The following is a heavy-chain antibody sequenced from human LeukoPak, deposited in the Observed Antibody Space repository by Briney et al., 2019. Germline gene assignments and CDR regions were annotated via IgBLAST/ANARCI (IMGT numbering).Heavy chain of an antibody. D-gene: IGHD3-10*01. Sequence: PGGSLRLSCAASGFTFSSYSMNWVRQAPGKGLEWVAFIRYDGSNKYYADSVKGRFTISRDNSKNTLYLQMNSLRAEDTAVYYCAKDIITMVRGVITAFDYWGQGTLVTVSS. V-gene: IGHV3-30*02. CDR3: AKDIITMVRGVITAFDY. J-gene: IGHJ4*02. CDR1: GFTFSSYS. CDR2: IRYDGSNK.